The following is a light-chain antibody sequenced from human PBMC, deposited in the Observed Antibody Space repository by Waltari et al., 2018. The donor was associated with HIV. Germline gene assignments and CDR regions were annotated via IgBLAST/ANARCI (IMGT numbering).Light chain of an antibody. CDR1: TSNICTHY. V-gene: IGLV1-51*01. Sequence: SVLTQPPSVSAAPGPKVTISCYVSTSNICTHYVSCSQPHPGTAPKFLIDENDKRPSGIPARCSGSKSGPSATLDITGLQAGDEADYYCGAWDSSLNYVVFGGGTKVTVL. J-gene: IGLJ2*01. CDR2: END. CDR3: GAWDSSLNYVV.